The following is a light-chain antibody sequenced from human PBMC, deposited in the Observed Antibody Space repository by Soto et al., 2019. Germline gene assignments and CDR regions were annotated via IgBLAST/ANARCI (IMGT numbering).Light chain of an antibody. V-gene: IGKV1-5*01. J-gene: IGKJ1*01. Sequence: DIQMTQSPSTLPASVGDRVTITCRASQSISNWLAWYQQKPGKAPKLLIYDASTLESGVPSRFSGSGSGTEFTLTISSLQPDDFAAYYCQQYNSYAWTFGQGTKGDIK. CDR2: DAS. CDR1: QSISNW. CDR3: QQYNSYAWT.